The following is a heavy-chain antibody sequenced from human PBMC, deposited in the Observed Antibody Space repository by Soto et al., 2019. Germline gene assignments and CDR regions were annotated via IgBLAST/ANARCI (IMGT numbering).Heavy chain of an antibody. CDR3: ATYKPSLGGVPIFDH. CDR2: IIPLFNRT. Sequence: QVQLVQSGAEVKKSGSSVKVSCKASGGPFINYAITWVRQAPGQGLEWMGGIIPLFNRTNYAENFQGRVAITTDEFTRTNYLEMNTLRSDDTAVYYCATYKPSLGGVPIFDHWGQGTLVSVSS. D-gene: IGHD3-16*01. CDR1: GGPFINYA. V-gene: IGHV1-69*01. J-gene: IGHJ4*02.